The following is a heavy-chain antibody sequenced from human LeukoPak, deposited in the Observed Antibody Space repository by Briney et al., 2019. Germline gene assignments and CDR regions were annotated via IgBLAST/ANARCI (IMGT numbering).Heavy chain of an antibody. J-gene: IGHJ4*01. D-gene: IGHD3-3*01. CDR3: ARGLVWSDYYCHFDQ. Sequence: SQTLSLTCSVSGGSISSGGYYWNWIRQPAGKGLEWIGRIYTTGTTGYNPSLKSRVTIFQDTSKNQFSLKLTSVTAADTAVYYCARGLVWSDYYCHFDQWGQGTLVSVSS. CDR1: GGSISSGGYY. CDR2: IYTTGTT. V-gene: IGHV4-61*02.